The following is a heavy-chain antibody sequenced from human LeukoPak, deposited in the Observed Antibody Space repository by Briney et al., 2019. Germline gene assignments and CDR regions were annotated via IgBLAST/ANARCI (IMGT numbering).Heavy chain of an antibody. CDR1: GASIISYD. CDR2: ISYSGST. D-gene: IGHD3-22*01. CDR3: ARERTSGSSYYFDY. Sequence: SQTLSLTCTLAGASIISYDCSWGRQPPGKGLEWVVYISYSGSTNYEPSLKSRVTISVDTSKNQFSLQLSSVTAADTAVYYCARERTSGSSYYFDYWGQGPLVTVSS. J-gene: IGHJ4*02. V-gene: IGHV4-59*01.